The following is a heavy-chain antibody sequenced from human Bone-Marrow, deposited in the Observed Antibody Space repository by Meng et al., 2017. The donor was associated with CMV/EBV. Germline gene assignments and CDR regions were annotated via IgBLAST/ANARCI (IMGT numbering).Heavy chain of an antibody. V-gene: IGHV3-21*01. D-gene: IGHD6-13*01. J-gene: IGHJ3*02. CDR2: ISSSSSYI. Sequence: GGSLRLSCAASGFTFSSYSMNWVRQAPGKGLEWVSSISSSSSYIYYADSVKGRFTISRDNSKNTLYLQMNSLRAEDTAVYYCAKDLRHSSSWYSDAFDIWGQGTMVTVSS. CDR1: GFTFSSYS. CDR3: AKDLRHSSSWYSDAFDI.